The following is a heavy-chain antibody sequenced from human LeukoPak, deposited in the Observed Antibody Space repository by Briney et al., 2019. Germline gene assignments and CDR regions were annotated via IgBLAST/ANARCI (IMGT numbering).Heavy chain of an antibody. CDR2: IYYSGST. J-gene: IGHJ5*02. CDR1: GGSISRYY. Sequence: SETLSLTCTVSGGSISRYYWSWIRQPPGKGLEWIGYIYYSGSTNYNPSLKSRVTISVDTSKNQFSLKLSSVTAADTAVYYCARVHITMVRGAAYPPWFDPWGQGTLVTVSS. D-gene: IGHD3-10*01. CDR3: ARVHITMVRGAAYPPWFDP. V-gene: IGHV4-59*01.